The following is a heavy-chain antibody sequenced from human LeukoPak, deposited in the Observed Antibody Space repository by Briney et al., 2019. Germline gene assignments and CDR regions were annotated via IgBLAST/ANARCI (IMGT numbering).Heavy chain of an antibody. V-gene: IGHV1-8*03. D-gene: IGHD3-10*01. CDR1: GYTFTSYD. CDR2: MNPNSGNT. CDR3: ARVPSVRGATEVRFDY. J-gene: IGHJ4*02. Sequence: GASVKVSCKASGYTFTSYDINWVRQASGQGLEGMGWMNPNSGNTGYAQKFQGRVTITRNTSISTAYMELSSLRSEDTAVYYCARVPSVRGATEVRFDYWGQGTLVTVSS.